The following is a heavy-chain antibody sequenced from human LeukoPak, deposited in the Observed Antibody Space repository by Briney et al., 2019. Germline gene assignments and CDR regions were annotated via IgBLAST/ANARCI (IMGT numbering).Heavy chain of an antibody. CDR3: ARPHARIAAAGTYFDY. CDR2: INHSGST. J-gene: IGHJ4*02. CDR1: GGSFSGYY. Sequence: PSETLSLTCAVYGGSFSGYYWSWIRQPPGKGLEWIGEINHSGSTNYNPSLKSRVTISVDTSKNQFPLKLSSVTAADTAVYYCARPHARIAAAGTYFDYWGQGTLVTVSS. V-gene: IGHV4-34*01. D-gene: IGHD6-13*01.